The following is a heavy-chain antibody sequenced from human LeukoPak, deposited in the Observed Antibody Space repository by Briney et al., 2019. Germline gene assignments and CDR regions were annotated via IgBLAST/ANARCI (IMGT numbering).Heavy chain of an antibody. CDR2: ISSDGSNK. CDR3: GKASGRNLDYFDY. D-gene: IGHD1-14*01. Sequence: PGRSLRLSCAASGFTFSSYGMHWVRQAPGKGLEWVAVISSDGSNKYYADSVKDRFTISRDNSKNTLYLQMNSLRAEDTAVYYCGKASGRNLDYFDYWGQGPLATVS. CDR1: GFTFSSYG. J-gene: IGHJ4*02. V-gene: IGHV3-30*18.